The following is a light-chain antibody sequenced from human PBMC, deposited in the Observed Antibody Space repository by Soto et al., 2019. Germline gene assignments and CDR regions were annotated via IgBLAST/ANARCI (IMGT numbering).Light chain of an antibody. CDR2: GAS. CDR3: HQYDNWPKT. V-gene: IGKV3-15*01. J-gene: IGKJ5*01. Sequence: EFVLTQSPGTLSLSRGERATLSCRASESVSSNLAWYQQKPGQAPRLLIYGASTRATGIPARFSGSGSGTEFTLTISSLQSEDFAVYYCHQYDNWPKTFGQGTRLEIK. CDR1: ESVSSN.